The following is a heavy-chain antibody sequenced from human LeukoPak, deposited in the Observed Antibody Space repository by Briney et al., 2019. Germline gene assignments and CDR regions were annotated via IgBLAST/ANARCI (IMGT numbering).Heavy chain of an antibody. CDR2: IYYSGST. D-gene: IGHD6-13*01. V-gene: IGHV4-39*07. CDR1: GGSISSYY. J-gene: IGHJ4*02. Sequence: SETLSLTCTVSGGSISSYYWGWIRQPPGKGLEWIGSIYYSGSTYYNPSLKSRVTISVDTSKNQFSLKLSSVTASDTAVYYCARTISSSWPYWGQGTLVTVSS. CDR3: ARTISSSWPY.